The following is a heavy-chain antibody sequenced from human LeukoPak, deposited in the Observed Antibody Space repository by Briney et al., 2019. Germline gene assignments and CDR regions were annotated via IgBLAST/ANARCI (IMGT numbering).Heavy chain of an antibody. Sequence: KAGGSLRLSCAASGFTFSSYSMNWVRQAPGKGLEWVSSIGSSSSYIYYADSVKGRFTISRDNAKNSLYLQMNSLRAEDTAVYYCAPIDYFDYWGQGTLVTVSS. CDR2: IGSSSSYI. CDR1: GFTFSSYS. J-gene: IGHJ4*02. V-gene: IGHV3-21*01. CDR3: APIDYFDY.